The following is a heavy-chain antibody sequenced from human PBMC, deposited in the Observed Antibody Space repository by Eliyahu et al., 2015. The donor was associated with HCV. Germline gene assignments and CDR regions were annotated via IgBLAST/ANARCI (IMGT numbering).Heavy chain of an antibody. CDR2: INPNSGGT. Sequence: QVQLVQSGAEVKKPGASVKVSCKASGYTFXGYYMHWVRQAPGQGLEWMGWINPNSGGTNYAQKFQGRVTMTRDTSISTAYMELSRLRSDDTAVYYCARDTEERWLQLGPYFDYWGQGTLVTVSS. V-gene: IGHV1-2*02. CDR3: ARDTEERWLQLGPYFDY. J-gene: IGHJ4*02. D-gene: IGHD5-24*01. CDR1: GYTFXGYY.